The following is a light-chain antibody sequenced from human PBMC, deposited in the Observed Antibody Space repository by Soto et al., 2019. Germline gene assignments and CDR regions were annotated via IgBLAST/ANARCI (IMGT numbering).Light chain of an antibody. V-gene: IGKV1-12*01. Sequence: DIQLTQSPSSVSASVGDRVSITCRASQGISNWLAWYQQKPGKVPKLLIYAASILESGVPSRFSGSASGTDFTLTNSIMQPEDFATDYCQQANSFPITVGQGT. CDR3: QQANSFPIT. CDR2: AAS. J-gene: IGKJ5*01. CDR1: QGISNW.